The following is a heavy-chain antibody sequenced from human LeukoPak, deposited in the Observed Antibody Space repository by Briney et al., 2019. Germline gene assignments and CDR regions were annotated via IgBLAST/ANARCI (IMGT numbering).Heavy chain of an antibody. J-gene: IGHJ4*02. V-gene: IGHV3-66*01. Sequence: PGGSLRLSCAASGFTVSSNYMSWVRQAPGKGLEWVSVIYSGGSTYYADSVKGRFTISRDNAKNSLYLQMNSLRAEDTAVYYCARDLAAAYHYDYWGQGTLVTVSS. CDR1: GFTVSSNY. CDR2: IYSGGST. D-gene: IGHD6-13*01. CDR3: ARDLAAAYHYDY.